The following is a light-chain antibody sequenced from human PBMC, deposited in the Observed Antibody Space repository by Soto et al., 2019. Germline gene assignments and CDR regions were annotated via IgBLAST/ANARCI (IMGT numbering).Light chain of an antibody. CDR3: CSYTTSTTYV. CDR1: VTDVGGYNS. V-gene: IGLV2-14*01. CDR2: EVR. J-gene: IGLJ1*01. Sequence: QSALTQPASVSGSPGQSITISCTGTVTDVGGYNSVSWYQQHPGKAPKLIISEVRNRPSGVSDRFSGSKSANTASLTISGLQPEDEAVYYCCSYTTSTTYVFGTGTKVTVL.